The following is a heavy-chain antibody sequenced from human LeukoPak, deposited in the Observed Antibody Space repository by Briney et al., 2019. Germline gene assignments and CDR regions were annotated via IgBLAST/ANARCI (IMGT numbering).Heavy chain of an antibody. D-gene: IGHD3-10*01. CDR1: GFTVISNY. CDR3: ARVPTMASALFDY. V-gene: IGHV3-66*01. CDR2: IYSGGST. Sequence: GGSLRLSCAPSGFTVISNYISGVGQAPGKGRKGVSVIYSGGSTYYADSVKGRFTISRDNSKNTLYLQMNSLRAEDTAVYYCARVPTMASALFDYWGQGTLVTVSS. J-gene: IGHJ4*02.